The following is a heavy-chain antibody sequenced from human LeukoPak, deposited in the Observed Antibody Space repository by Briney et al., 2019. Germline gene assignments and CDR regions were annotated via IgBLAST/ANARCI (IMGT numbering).Heavy chain of an antibody. D-gene: IGHD4/OR15-4a*01. CDR2: IYYSGST. V-gene: IGHV4-59*01. CDR3: ARDAKGKSGWFDP. CDR1: GGSISSYY. Sequence: SETLSLTCTVSGGSISSYYWSWIRQPPGKGLEWIGYIYYSGSTNYNPSLKSRVTISVDTSKNQFSLKLSSVTAADTAVYYCARDAKGKSGWFDPWGQGALVTVSS. J-gene: IGHJ5*02.